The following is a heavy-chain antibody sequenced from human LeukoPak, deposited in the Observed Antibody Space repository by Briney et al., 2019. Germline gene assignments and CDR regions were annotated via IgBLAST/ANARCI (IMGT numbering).Heavy chain of an antibody. J-gene: IGHJ5*02. Sequence: ASVKVSCKASGYTFTNYGISWVRQAPGQGPEWMGWISPYNGNTNYAQKLQGRVTMTTDTSTYTAYMELRSLRSDDTAVYYCARGNSITGIDPWGQGTLVTVSS. CDR1: GYTFTNYG. D-gene: IGHD2/OR15-2a*01. CDR2: ISPYNGNT. CDR3: ARGNSITGIDP. V-gene: IGHV1-18*01.